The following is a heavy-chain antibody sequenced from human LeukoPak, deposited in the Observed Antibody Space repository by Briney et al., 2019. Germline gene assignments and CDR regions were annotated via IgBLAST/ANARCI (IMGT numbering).Heavy chain of an antibody. V-gene: IGHV1-46*01. D-gene: IGHD6-19*01. J-gene: IGHJ6*02. CDR3: ARGYSSGWYGGYYYYYYGMDV. CDR2: INPSGGST. CDR1: GYTFTSYY. Sequence: ASVKVSCKASGYTFTSYYMHWVRQAPGQGLEWMGIINPSGGSTSYAQKFQGRVTMTRDTSTSTVYMELSSLRSEDTAVYCCARGYSSGWYGGYYYYYYGMDVWGQGTTFTVSS.